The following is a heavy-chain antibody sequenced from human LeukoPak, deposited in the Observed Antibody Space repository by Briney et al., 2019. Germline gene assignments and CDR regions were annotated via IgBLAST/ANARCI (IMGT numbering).Heavy chain of an antibody. CDR1: GFTFGDYA. V-gene: IGHV3-49*04. J-gene: IGHJ4*02. D-gene: IGHD1-20*01. CDR3: ARGTGNWNDGALDS. CDR2: IRSKAYGGTT. Sequence: TGGSLRLSCTASGFTFGDYAMSWVRQAPGKGLEWVGFIRSKAYGGTTEYAASVKGRFTISRDDSKSIAYLQMNSLKTEDTAVYYCARGTGNWNDGALDSWGQGSLVTVSS.